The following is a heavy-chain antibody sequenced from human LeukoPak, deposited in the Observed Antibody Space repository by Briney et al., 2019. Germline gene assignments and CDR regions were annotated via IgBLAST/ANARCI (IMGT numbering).Heavy chain of an antibody. D-gene: IGHD3-22*01. J-gene: IGHJ3*02. CDR2: MYYSGST. V-gene: IGHV4-59*01. CDR3: ARDFYYDSSGYYDALDI. Sequence: SETLSLTCTVSGGSISSYYWSWIRQPPGKGLEWIGYMYYSGSTSYNPSLKSRVTISVDTSKNQFSLKLSSVAAADTAVYYCARDFYYDSSGYYDALDIWGQGTMVTVSS. CDR1: GGSISSYY.